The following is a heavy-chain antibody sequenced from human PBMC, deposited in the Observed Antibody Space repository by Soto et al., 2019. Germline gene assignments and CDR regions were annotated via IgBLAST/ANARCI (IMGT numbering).Heavy chain of an antibody. CDR3: ARDQTYYGSGTSYGMDV. CDR1: GFTFSSYG. V-gene: IGHV3-33*01. D-gene: IGHD3-10*01. CDR2: IWYDGSNK. Sequence: GGSLRLSCAASGFTFSSYGMHWVRQAPGKGLEWVAVIWYDGSNKYYADSVKGRFTISRDNSKNTLYLQMNSLRAEDTAVYYCARDQTYYGSGTSYGMDVWGQGTTVTVSS. J-gene: IGHJ6*02.